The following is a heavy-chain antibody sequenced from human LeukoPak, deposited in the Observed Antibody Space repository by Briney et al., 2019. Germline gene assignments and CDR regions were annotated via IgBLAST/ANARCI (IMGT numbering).Heavy chain of an antibody. D-gene: IGHD6-19*01. CDR1: GFTFSSYS. Sequence: GGSLRLSCAASGFTFSSYSMNWVRQAPGKGLEWVSSISSSSSYIYYADSVKGRFTISRDNAKNSLYLQMNSLRAEDTAVYFCARVANSSGWYYAFDIWGQGTMVTVSS. J-gene: IGHJ3*02. CDR3: ARVANSSGWYYAFDI. CDR2: ISSSSSYI. V-gene: IGHV3-21*01.